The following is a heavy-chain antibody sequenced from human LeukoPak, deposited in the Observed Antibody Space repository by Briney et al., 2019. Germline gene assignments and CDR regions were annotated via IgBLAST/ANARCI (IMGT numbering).Heavy chain of an antibody. D-gene: IGHD2-21*02. J-gene: IGHJ3*02. CDR2: IYYSGST. V-gene: IGHV4-59*01. CDR1: GGSISNYY. CDR3: ARGGRQQWLLFAFHI. Sequence: SETLSLTCTVSGGSISNYYWSWLRQAPGRGLEWIVNIYYSGSTKYNPSLKSRVTLSVDTSKNHFSLNLSSVTAADTAVYYCARGGRQQWLLFAFHIWGQGAMVTVSS.